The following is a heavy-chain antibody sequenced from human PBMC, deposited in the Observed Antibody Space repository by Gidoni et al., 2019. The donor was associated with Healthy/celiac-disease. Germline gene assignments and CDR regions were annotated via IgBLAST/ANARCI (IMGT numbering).Heavy chain of an antibody. CDR2: ISSSSSYI. J-gene: IGHJ4*02. Sequence: EVQLVESGGGLVKPGGSLRLSCAASGFPFSSYSMNWVRQAPGKGLEWVSSISSSSSYIYYADSVKGRFTISRDNAKNSLYLQMNSLRAEDTAVYYCARDYNWNYASRFDYWGQGTLVTVSS. CDR3: ARDYNWNYASRFDY. D-gene: IGHD1-7*01. V-gene: IGHV3-21*01. CDR1: GFPFSSYS.